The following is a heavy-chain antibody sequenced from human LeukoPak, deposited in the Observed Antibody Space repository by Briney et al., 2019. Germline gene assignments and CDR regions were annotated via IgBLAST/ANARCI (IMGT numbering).Heavy chain of an antibody. Sequence: GGSLRLSCEASGFTFSTYWMRWVRQAPGKGLEWVANIKQDGSQKYYVDSVKGRFIISRDNAKNSLYLQMNSVRAEDTAVYYCAKDSDFWSGYLDYWGQGTLVTVSS. J-gene: IGHJ4*02. D-gene: IGHD3-3*01. V-gene: IGHV3-7*03. CDR2: IKQDGSQK. CDR1: GFTFSTYW. CDR3: AKDSDFWSGYLDY.